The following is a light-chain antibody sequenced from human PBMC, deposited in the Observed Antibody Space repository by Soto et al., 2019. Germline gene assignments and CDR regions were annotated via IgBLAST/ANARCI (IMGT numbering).Light chain of an antibody. CDR3: QQYRHSPGT. V-gene: IGKV3-20*01. CDR2: GAS. Sequence: EIVLTQSPGTLSLSPGERATLSCRASQSVSSSYLAWFQQKPGQAPRLLIYGASSRATGIPDRFSGSGSGTDFTLTISRLEPEDFAVYYCQQYRHSPGTFGQGTKVEIK. CDR1: QSVSSSY. J-gene: IGKJ1*01.